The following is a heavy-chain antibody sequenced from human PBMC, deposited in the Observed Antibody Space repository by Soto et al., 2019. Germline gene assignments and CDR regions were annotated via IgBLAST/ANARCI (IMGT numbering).Heavy chain of an antibody. CDR2: INGDGSGT. D-gene: IGHD4-17*01. CDR1: GFTFSNYW. Sequence: EAQLVESGGGLVQPGGSLRLSCAASGFTFSNYWIHWVRQVPGEGLVWLSRINGDGSGTNYADSVKGRFTISRDNAKNTVYVQMNSLRAEDTAVYYCARGGLRAYWIDPWGQGTLVTVSS. V-gene: IGHV3-74*01. CDR3: ARGGLRAYWIDP. J-gene: IGHJ5*02.